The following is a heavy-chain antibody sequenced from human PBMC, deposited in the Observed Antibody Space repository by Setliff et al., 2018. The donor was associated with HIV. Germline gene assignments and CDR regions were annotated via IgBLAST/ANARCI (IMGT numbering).Heavy chain of an antibody. J-gene: IGHJ4*03. CDR3: ARDLSGYTFDY. V-gene: IGHV4-59*11. D-gene: IGHD3-22*01. CDR1: GGSISVHY. CDR2: MYASGST. Sequence: PSETLSLTCTVSGGSISVHYWSWLRQPPGKGLEWIGYMYASGSTNYNPSLKSRVTISVDTSKNQFSLRLSSVTAADTAVYFCARDLSGYTFDYWGHGTLVTVSS.